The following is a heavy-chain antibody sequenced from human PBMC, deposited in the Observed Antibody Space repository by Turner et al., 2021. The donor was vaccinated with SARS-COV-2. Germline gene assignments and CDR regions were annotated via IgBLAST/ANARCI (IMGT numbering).Heavy chain of an antibody. CDR2: IGGRGNTT. D-gene: IGHD3-16*02. V-gene: IGHV3-23*01. CDR3: ECRGGVGGSYRYPPYLYYGMDV. Sequence: EVQLLESGGGLVQPGGSLRLSCAASGFTFSSYAMSWVRQVRGGGGGGVSAIGGRGNTTTPAACGRGRSTTSRENHKNTLYMKTNSRGAENTAVYCGECRGGVGGSYRYPPYLYYGMDVWGQGTTVTVSS. J-gene: IGHJ6*02. CDR1: GFTFSSYA.